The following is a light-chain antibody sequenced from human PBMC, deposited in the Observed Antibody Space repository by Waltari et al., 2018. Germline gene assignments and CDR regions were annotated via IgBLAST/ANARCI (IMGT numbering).Light chain of an antibody. CDR2: RAS. V-gene: IGKV1-5*01. J-gene: IGKJ1*01. CDR1: QDISTW. Sequence: DIQMTQSPSSLSASVGDRVTITCRASQDISTWLAWYQQTPGNAPKLLIYRASILERGVPSRFSGSGSGTDVNLTIAGLQPEDFSTYFCQEHDKSPPWTFGQGTKVEL. CDR3: QEHDKSPPWT.